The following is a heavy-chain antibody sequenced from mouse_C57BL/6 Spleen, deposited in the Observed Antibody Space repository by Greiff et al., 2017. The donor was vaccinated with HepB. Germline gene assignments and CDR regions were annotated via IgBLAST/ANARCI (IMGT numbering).Heavy chain of an antibody. Sequence: VQLKESGPGLVKPSQSLSLTCSVTGYSITSGYYWNWIRQFPGNKLEWMGYISYDGSNNYNPSLKNRISITRDTSKNQFFLKLNSVTTEDTATYYCARDADSNPFAYWGQRTLVTVSA. D-gene: IGHD2-5*01. J-gene: IGHJ3*01. CDR1: GYSITSGYY. CDR3: ARDADSNPFAY. V-gene: IGHV3-6*01. CDR2: ISYDGSN.